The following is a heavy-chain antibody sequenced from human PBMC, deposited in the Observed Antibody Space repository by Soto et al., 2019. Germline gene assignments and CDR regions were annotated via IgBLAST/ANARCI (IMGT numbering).Heavy chain of an antibody. CDR2: ISDRGGTT. CDR3: ARGPRAPPPHDYGMDV. V-gene: IGHV3-23*01. CDR1: GFSFNTFE. Sequence: GGSLRLSCAASGFSFNTFEMSWVRQAPGRGLEWVSSISDRGGTTYYGDSVKGRFTMSRDNSKNTLYLQMNSLRADDTAVYYCARGPRAPPPHDYGMDVWGQGTTVTVSS. J-gene: IGHJ6*02.